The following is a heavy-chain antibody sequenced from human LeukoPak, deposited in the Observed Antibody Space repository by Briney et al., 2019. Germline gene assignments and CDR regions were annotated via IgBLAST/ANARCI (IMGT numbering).Heavy chain of an antibody. J-gene: IGHJ4*02. Sequence: SETPSLTCTVSGDSTSSYYWSWIRQPPGKGLEWIGYVHHKEPSGSNPSLKTRVSMSVDTSKNQLSLHLTSVSAADTAAYFCARHRGRSGHDYFDSWGQGALVTVSS. D-gene: IGHD3-3*01. CDR3: ARHRGRSGHDYFDS. V-gene: IGHV4-59*08. CDR1: GDSTSSYY. CDR2: VHHKEPS.